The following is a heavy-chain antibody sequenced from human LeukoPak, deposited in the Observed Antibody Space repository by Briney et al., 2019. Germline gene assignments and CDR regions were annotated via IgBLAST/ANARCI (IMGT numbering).Heavy chain of an antibody. V-gene: IGHV4-61*02. J-gene: IGHJ5*02. CDR2: IYTSGGTSGST. Sequence: PSQTLSLTCTVSGGSITSGNYYWSWFRQPAGKGLEYIGRIYTSGGTSGSTYYTPSLKSRVTISVDTSKNQFSLKLSSVTAADTAVYYCAWGDSSGYPFDPWGQGTLVTVSS. CDR3: AWGDSSGYPFDP. CDR1: GGSITSGNYY. D-gene: IGHD3-22*01.